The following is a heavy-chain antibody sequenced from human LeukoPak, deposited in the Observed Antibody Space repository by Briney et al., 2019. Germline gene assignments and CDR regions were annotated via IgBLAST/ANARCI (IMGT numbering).Heavy chain of an antibody. D-gene: IGHD1-14*01. V-gene: IGHV4-39*02. CDR3: ARDFLRRYFDY. J-gene: IGHJ4*02. CDR2: IYYSGSM. Sequence: SETLSLTCTVSGGSISSSSYYWGWIRQPPGKGLEWIGTIYYSGSMFYNPSLKSRVTISVDTSKNQFSLKLSSVTAADTAVYYCARDFLRRYFDYWGQGTLVTVSS. CDR1: GGSISSSSYY.